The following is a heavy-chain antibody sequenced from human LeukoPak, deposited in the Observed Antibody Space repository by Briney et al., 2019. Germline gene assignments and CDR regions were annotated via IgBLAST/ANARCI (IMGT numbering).Heavy chain of an antibody. V-gene: IGHV1-8*01. J-gene: IGHJ4*02. D-gene: IGHD2-15*01. CDR2: MNPNSGNT. Sequence: ASVKVSCKASGYTFTSYDMNWVRQATGQGLAWMGWMNPNSGNTGYAQKFQGRVTITRNTSISTAYMELSSLRSEDTAVYYCARGRFYGSTLSGWGQGTLVTVSS. CDR1: GYTFTSYD. CDR3: ARGRFYGSTLSG.